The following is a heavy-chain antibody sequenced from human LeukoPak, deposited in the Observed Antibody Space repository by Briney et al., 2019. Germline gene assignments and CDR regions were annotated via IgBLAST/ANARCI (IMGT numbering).Heavy chain of an antibody. CDR1: GYTFTDYH. CDR3: ATLMAHLDY. CDR2: INPNSGDT. J-gene: IGHJ4*02. V-gene: IGHV1-2*02. Sequence: ASVKVSCKAFGYTFTDYHMHWVRQAPGQGLEWMGWINPNSGDTNYAQKFQGRVTMTRDTTISTAYMELSRLRSDDTAVFYCATLMAHLDYWGQGALVTVSS. D-gene: IGHD2-8*01.